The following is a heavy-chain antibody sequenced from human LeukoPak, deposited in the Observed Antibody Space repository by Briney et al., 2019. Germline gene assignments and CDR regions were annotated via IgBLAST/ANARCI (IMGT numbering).Heavy chain of an antibody. CDR2: IIPTLDMR. J-gene: IGHJ6*02. CDR3: AKAPIDHYSYGLDV. D-gene: IGHD2-21*01. V-gene: IGHV1-69*02. Sequence: ASVKVSCKASGGTFISYTVTWVRQASGQGLEWMGRIIPTLDMRNYAQRFQGRATITADKSATTVYMKLSSLTSEDTAVYYCAKAPIDHYSYGLDVWGQGTTVTVSS. CDR1: GGTFISYT.